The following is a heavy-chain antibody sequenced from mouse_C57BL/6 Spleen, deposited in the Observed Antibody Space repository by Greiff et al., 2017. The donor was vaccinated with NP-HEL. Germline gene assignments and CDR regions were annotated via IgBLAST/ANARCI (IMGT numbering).Heavy chain of an antibody. D-gene: IGHD2-5*01. V-gene: IGHV14-2*01. CDR1: GFNITDYY. CDR2: IDPEDGDT. Sequence: EVQLQQSGAELVKPGASVKLSCTASGFNITDYYMHWVKQRPEQGLEWIGRIDPEDGDTKYVSKFQGKATITADTSSNTAYLQLSSLTSEDTAVYYCARAYYSNYDYAMDYWGQGTSVTVSS. J-gene: IGHJ4*01. CDR3: ARAYYSNYDYAMDY.